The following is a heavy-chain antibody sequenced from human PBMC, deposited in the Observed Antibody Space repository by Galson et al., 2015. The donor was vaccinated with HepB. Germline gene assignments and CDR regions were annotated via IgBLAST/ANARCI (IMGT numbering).Heavy chain of an antibody. CDR2: TSTSADAS. CDR1: GFTFSIYA. V-gene: IGHV3-23*01. D-gene: IGHD3-22*01. Sequence: SLRLSCAASGFTFSIYAMTWVRQAPGKGLEWVSTTSTSADASYYADSVQGRFTISRDNFKDTLYLRMNSLRADDTAVYYCARDRGGAHYESKDYWGQGTLVTVSS. CDR3: ARDRGGAHYESKDY. J-gene: IGHJ4*02.